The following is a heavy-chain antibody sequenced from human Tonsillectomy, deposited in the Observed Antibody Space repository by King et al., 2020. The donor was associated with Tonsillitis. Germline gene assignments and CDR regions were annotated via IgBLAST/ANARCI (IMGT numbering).Heavy chain of an antibody. CDR2: IDTTGNYT. CDR1: GFTFSDYH. CDR3: ARAGYDILTGYSPYYCYMDV. D-gene: IGHD3-9*01. V-gene: IGHV3-11*05. Sequence: QLVQSGGGLVKPGGSLRLSCAASGFTFSDYHMTWIRQAPGKGLEWVSYIDTTGNYTNYGDSVKGRFIISRDNAKNSLYLQMNSLRAEDTAVYYCARAGYDILTGYSPYYCYMDVWGKGTTVTVSS. J-gene: IGHJ6*03.